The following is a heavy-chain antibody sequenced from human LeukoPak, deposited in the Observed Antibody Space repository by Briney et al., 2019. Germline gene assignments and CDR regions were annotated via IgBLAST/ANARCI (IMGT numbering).Heavy chain of an antibody. CDR1: GFTFSSYE. CDR2: ISSSGSTI. V-gene: IGHV3-48*03. J-gene: IGHJ3*02. Sequence: QSGGSLRLSCAASGFTFSSYEMNWVRQAPGKGLEWVSKISSSGSTINYADSVKGRFTISRDNAKNSLYLQTNSLRAEDTAVYYCAREVGSSRAFDIWGQGTMVTVSS. D-gene: IGHD2-15*01. CDR3: AREVGSSRAFDI.